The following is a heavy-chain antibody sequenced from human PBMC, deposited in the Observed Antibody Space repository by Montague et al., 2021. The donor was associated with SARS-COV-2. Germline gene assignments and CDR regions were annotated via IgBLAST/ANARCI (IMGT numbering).Heavy chain of an antibody. Sequence: SETLSLTCTVSGGSISSYYWNWIRQPPGKGLEWIGYIYYSGSTNYNPSLKSRVTISVDTSKNQFSLKLSSVTAADTAVYYCARERKLVGRVFGYYYYGMDVWGRGTLVTVSS. D-gene: IGHD6-6*01. V-gene: IGHV4-59*01. CDR2: IYYSGST. J-gene: IGHJ6*02. CDR1: GGSISSYY. CDR3: ARERKLVGRVFGYYYYGMDV.